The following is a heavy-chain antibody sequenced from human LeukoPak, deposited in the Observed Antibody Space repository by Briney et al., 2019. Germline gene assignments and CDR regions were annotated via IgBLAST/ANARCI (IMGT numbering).Heavy chain of an antibody. V-gene: IGHV1-8*01. CDR1: VYTXTSYD. CDR3: ARSSSGWVYDY. J-gene: IGHJ4*02. D-gene: IGHD6-19*01. Sequence: ASVNVSCKASVYTXTSYDINCVRQATAQGREWMGWMNPNSGNTGYAQKFQGRVTMTRNTSISTAYMELSSLRSEDTAVYYCARSSSGWVYDYWGQGTLVTVSS. CDR2: MNPNSGNT.